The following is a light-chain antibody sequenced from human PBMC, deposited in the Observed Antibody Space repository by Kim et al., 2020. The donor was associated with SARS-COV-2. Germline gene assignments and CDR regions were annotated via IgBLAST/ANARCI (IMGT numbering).Light chain of an antibody. J-gene: IGKJ4*01. CDR2: HAS. CDR1: QDINRF. V-gene: IGKV1-33*01. CDR3: QQFENLPPT. Sequence: AYVGDRVTITCQATQDINRFLNWYQQKPGKAPKLLIYHASNLEAGVPSRISGSGSGTDYTFTISSLQPEDIATYYCQQFENLPPTFGGGTKVDIK.